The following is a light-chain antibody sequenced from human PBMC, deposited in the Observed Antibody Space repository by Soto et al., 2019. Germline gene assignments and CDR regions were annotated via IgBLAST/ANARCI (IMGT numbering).Light chain of an antibody. V-gene: IGKV3-15*01. CDR2: SAS. Sequence: EIVMTQSPATLSVSPGERATLSCRASQSVRSNLAWYQQKPVQAPRLLIYSASTRATGIPARFSGSGSGTEFTLTISSLQSEDFAVYYCQQYNNWPPWTFGQGTKVEIK. CDR1: QSVRSN. J-gene: IGKJ1*01. CDR3: QQYNNWPPWT.